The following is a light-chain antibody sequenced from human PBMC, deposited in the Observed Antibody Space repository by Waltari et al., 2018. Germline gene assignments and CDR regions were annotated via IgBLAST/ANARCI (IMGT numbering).Light chain of an antibody. Sequence: SYELTQPPSVSVSPGQTARITCPGHELPRKYAYWFQQTSGQAPRLVIYEDTKRPSEIPERFSGSSSGTVATLTITGAQVDDEADYYCYSSDTTGLRVFGSGTTVVVL. CDR1: ELPRKY. CDR2: EDT. CDR3: YSSDTTGLRV. J-gene: IGLJ1*01. V-gene: IGLV3-10*01.